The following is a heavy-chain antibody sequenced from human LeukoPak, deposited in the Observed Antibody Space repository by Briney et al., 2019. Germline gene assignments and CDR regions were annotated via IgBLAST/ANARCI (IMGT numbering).Heavy chain of an antibody. V-gene: IGHV1-18*01. J-gene: IGHJ5*02. Sequence: GASVKVSCKASGYTFTSYGISWVRQAPGQGLEWMGWISAYNGNTNYAQKLQGRVTMTTDTSTSTAYMELRSLRSDDTAVYYCARGSSSWYENNWFDPWGQGTLVTVSS. D-gene: IGHD6-13*01. CDR2: ISAYNGNT. CDR3: ARGSSSWYENNWFDP. CDR1: GYTFTSYG.